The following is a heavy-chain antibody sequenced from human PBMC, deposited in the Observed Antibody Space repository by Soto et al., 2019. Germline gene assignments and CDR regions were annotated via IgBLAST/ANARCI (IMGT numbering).Heavy chain of an antibody. CDR2: IDPSDSYT. CDR3: ARRHPGYGMDV. CDR1: GYSFTSYW. V-gene: IGHV5-10-1*01. Sequence: GESLKISCKGSGYSFTSYWISWVRQMPGKGLEWMGRIDPSDSYTNYSPSFQGHVTISADKSISTAYLQWSSVKASDTAMNYCARRHPGYGMDVWGQGTTVPVSS. J-gene: IGHJ6*02.